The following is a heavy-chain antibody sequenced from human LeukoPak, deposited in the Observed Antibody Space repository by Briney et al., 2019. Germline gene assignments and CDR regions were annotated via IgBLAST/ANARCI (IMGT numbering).Heavy chain of an antibody. Sequence: SETLSLTCTVSGGSISSYYWSWIRQPPGKGLEWIGYIYYSGSTNYNPSLKSRVTISVDTSKNQFSLKLSSVTAADTAVYYCASSRKTYDSSGYLFGYNWFDPWGQGTLVTVSS. CDR2: IYYSGST. D-gene: IGHD3-22*01. J-gene: IGHJ5*02. CDR1: GGSISSYY. V-gene: IGHV4-59*12. CDR3: ASSRKTYDSSGYLFGYNWFDP.